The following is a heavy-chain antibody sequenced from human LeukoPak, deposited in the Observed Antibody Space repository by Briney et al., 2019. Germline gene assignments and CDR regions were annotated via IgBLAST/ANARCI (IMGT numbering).Heavy chain of an antibody. V-gene: IGHV1-18*01. J-gene: IGHJ6*04. Sequence: VASVTVSCKASGYTFTSYGISWVRQAPGQGLEWMGWISAYNGNTNYAQKLQGRVNMTTDTSTSTAYMERRSLRSDDTAVYYCARDRRWSGYDFLPGVWGKGTTVTVSS. CDR2: ISAYNGNT. D-gene: IGHD5-12*01. CDR3: ARDRRWSGYDFLPGV. CDR1: GYTFTSYG.